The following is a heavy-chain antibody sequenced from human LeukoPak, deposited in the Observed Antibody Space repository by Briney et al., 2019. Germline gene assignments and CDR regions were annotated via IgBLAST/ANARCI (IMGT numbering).Heavy chain of an antibody. Sequence: PGGSLRLSCAASGFTFSSYWMHWVRQAPGKGLVWVSRIDNDGSSTTYVDSVKGRFTISRDNAKNTLYLQMNSLRAEDTAVSYCARAEGPVAAAAQNWFDPWGQGTLVTVSS. CDR2: IDNDGSST. CDR1: GFTFSSYW. J-gene: IGHJ5*02. D-gene: IGHD6-13*01. V-gene: IGHV3-74*01. CDR3: ARAEGPVAAAAQNWFDP.